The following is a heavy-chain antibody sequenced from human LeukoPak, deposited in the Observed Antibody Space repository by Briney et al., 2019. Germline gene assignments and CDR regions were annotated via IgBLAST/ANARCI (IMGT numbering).Heavy chain of an antibody. CDR3: ARGVDFWSGYGY. J-gene: IGHJ4*02. CDR1: GYTFTGYY. V-gene: IGHV1-2*02. CDR2: INPNSGGT. D-gene: IGHD3-3*01. Sequence: ASVKVSCKASGYTFTGYYMHWLRQAPGQGLEWMGWINPNSGGTNYAQKFQGRVTMTRDTSISTAYMELSRLRSDDTAVYYCARGVDFWSGYGYWGQGTLVTVSS.